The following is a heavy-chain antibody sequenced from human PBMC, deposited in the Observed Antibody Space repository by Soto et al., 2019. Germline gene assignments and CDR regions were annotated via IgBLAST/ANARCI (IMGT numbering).Heavy chain of an antibody. J-gene: IGHJ4*02. D-gene: IGHD3-22*01. CDR3: AALIVVVMYPDY. CDR1: GFTFSSYA. CDR2: ISGSGGRT. V-gene: IGHV3-23*01. Sequence: EVQLLESGGGLVQPGGSLRLSCAASGFTFSSYAMSWVRQAPGKGLEWVSAISGSGGRTYYADSVKGRFTISRDNSKNTLYLQRNSLRAEDTAVYYCAALIVVVMYPDYWGQGTLVIVSS.